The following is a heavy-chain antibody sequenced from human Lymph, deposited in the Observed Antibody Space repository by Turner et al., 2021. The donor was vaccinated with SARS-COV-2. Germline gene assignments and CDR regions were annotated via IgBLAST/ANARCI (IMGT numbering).Heavy chain of an antibody. Sequence: QVQLVQSGAEVKRPGASVKVSCKASGHIFTGYYMHWVRQAPGQGLEWRGWINPNSGGTNYAQKFQDMVTMTRDTSISTAYMEVSRLRSDDTAVYYCARDTRGDYSYYYDGMDVWGQGTTVTVSS. CDR2: INPNSGGT. CDR3: ARDTRGDYSYYYDGMDV. CDR1: GHIFTGYY. V-gene: IGHV1-2*02. D-gene: IGHD4-17*01. J-gene: IGHJ6*02.